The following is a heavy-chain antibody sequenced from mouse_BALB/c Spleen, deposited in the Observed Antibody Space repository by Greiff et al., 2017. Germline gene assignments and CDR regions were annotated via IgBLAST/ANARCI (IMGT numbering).Heavy chain of an antibody. Sequence: EVHLQQSGPGLVKPSQSLSLTCTVTGYSITSDYAWNWIRQFPGNKLEWMGYISYSGSTSYNPSLKSRISITRDTSKNQFFLQLNSVTTEDTATYYCARYGDAMDYWGQGTSVTVSS. J-gene: IGHJ4*01. V-gene: IGHV3-2*02. D-gene: IGHD2-13*01. CDR2: ISYSGST. CDR3: ARYGDAMDY. CDR1: GYSITSDYA.